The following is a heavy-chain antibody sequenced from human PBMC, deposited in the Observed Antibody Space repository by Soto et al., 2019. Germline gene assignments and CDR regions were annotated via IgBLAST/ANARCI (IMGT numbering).Heavy chain of an antibody. V-gene: IGHV3-23*01. Sequence: GSLRLSCVASGFTFSSYAMTWVRQAPGKGLEWVSSISFSDGGTYYADSVKGRLTISRDNSKNTLFLQMNSLRVEDTAVYYCVKDDRILGRRYFDLWGRGTLVTVSS. CDR2: ISFSDGGT. D-gene: IGHD2-15*01. J-gene: IGHJ2*01. CDR1: GFTFSSYA. CDR3: VKDDRILGRRYFDL.